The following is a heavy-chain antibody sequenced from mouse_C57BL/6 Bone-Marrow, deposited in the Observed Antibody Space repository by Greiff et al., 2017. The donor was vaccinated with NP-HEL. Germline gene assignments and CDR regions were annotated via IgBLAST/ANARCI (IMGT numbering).Heavy chain of an antibody. Sequence: VKVVESGPGLVQPSQSLSITCTVSGFSLTSYGVHWVRQSPGKGLEWLGVIWRGGSTDYNAAFRSRLSITKDNSKSQVFFKMNSLQADDTAIYYCAKNGGLLAWFAYWGQGTLVTVSA. V-gene: IGHV2-5*01. CDR2: IWRGGST. J-gene: IGHJ3*01. CDR1: GFSLTSYG. CDR3: AKNGGLLAWFAY. D-gene: IGHD1-1*01.